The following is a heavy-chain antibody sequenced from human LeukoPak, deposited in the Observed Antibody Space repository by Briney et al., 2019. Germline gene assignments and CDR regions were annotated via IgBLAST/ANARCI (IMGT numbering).Heavy chain of an antibody. D-gene: IGHD2-15*01. CDR1: GGSFSGYY. V-gene: IGHV4-34*01. CDR2: INHSGST. Sequence: PSETLSLTCAVYGGSFSGYYWSWIRQPPGKGLEWIREINHSGSTNYNPSLKSRVTISVDTSKNQFSLTLSSVTAADTAVYYCARASGYCSGGSCYDFDYWGQGTLVTVSS. J-gene: IGHJ4*02. CDR3: ARASGYCSGGSCYDFDY.